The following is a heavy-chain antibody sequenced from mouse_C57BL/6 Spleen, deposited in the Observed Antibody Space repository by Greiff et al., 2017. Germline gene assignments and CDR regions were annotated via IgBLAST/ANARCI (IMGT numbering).Heavy chain of an antibody. D-gene: IGHD2-1*01. CDR1: GYAFSSYW. V-gene: IGHV1-80*01. CDR3: ARAYYGNYGVYFDY. Sequence: QVQLQQSGAALVKPGASVKISCKASGYAFSSYWMNWVKQRPGKGLEWIGQIYPGDGDTNYNGKFKGKATLTADKSSSTAYMQLSSLTSEDSAVYFCARAYYGNYGVYFDYWGQGTTLTVSS. CDR2: IYPGDGDT. J-gene: IGHJ2*01.